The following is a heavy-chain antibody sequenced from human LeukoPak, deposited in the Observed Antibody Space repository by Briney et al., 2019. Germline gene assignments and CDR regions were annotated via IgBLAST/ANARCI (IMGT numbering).Heavy chain of an antibody. V-gene: IGHV3-48*04. CDR1: GFTFTSYS. Sequence: GGSLRLSCAASGFTFTSYSMNWVRQATGKGLEWVSYISGSSSAIHYADSVKGRFTISRDNANNSLYLQMNSLRAEDTAVYYCARGCGSLSLGYWGQGTLVAVSS. J-gene: IGHJ4*02. CDR2: ISGSSSAI. CDR3: ARGCGSLSLGY. D-gene: IGHD1-26*01.